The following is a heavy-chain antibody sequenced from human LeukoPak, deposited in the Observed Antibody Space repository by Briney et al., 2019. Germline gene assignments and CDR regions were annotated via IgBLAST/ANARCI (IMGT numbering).Heavy chain of an antibody. Sequence: GGSLRLSCAASGFTFSSYTMNWVRQAPGKGLEWLSYISSSGSTIYYADSVKGRFTISRDNAKNSLYLQMNSLRAEDTAVYYCAKSHYYGSGSYDYWGQGTLVTVSS. J-gene: IGHJ4*02. V-gene: IGHV3-48*01. CDR2: ISSSGSTI. CDR1: GFTFSSYT. D-gene: IGHD3-10*01. CDR3: AKSHYYGSGSYDY.